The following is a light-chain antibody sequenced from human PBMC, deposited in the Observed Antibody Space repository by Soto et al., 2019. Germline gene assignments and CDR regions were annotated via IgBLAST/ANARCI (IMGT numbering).Light chain of an antibody. CDR3: SSYTSSSTLRVVV. Sequence: QSALTQPASVSGSPGQSITISCTGTSSDVGGYNYVSWYQQHPGKAPKLMIYEVSNRPSGVSNRFSGSKSGNTASLTISVLQADDEAEYYCSSYTSSSTLRVVVLGGAIKLTVL. J-gene: IGLJ2*01. V-gene: IGLV2-14*01. CDR2: EVS. CDR1: SSDVGGYNY.